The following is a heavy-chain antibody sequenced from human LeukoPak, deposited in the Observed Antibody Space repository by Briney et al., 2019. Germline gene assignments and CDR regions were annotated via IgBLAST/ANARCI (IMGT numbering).Heavy chain of an antibody. CDR1: GFTFSSYG. CDR3: AKEQAVTLDY. Sequence: GRSLRLSCAASGFTFSSYGMHWVRQAPGKGLEWVAVISYDGSNKYYADSVKGRFTISRDNSKNTLYLQMNSLRAEDTAVYYCAKEQAVTLDYWGQGTLVTVSS. CDR2: ISYDGSNK. D-gene: IGHD4-17*01. J-gene: IGHJ4*02. V-gene: IGHV3-30*18.